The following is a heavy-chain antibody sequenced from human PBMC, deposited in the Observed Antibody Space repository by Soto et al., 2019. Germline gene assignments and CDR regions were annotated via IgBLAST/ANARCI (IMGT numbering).Heavy chain of an antibody. CDR3: ARVSVTTYYYYYGMDV. D-gene: IGHD4-4*01. V-gene: IGHV3-21*01. CDR2: ISSSSSYI. J-gene: IGHJ6*02. Sequence: VGSLRLSCAASGFTFSSYSMNWVRQAPGKGLEWVSSISSSSSYIYYADSVKGRFTISRDNAKNSLYLQMNSLRAEDTAVYYCARVSVTTYYYYYGMDVWGQGTTVTVSS. CDR1: GFTFSSYS.